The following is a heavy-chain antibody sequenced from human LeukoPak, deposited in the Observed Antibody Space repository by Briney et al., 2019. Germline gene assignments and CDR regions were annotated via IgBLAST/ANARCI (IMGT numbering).Heavy chain of an antibody. J-gene: IGHJ4*02. CDR1: GGTFSSYY. V-gene: IGHV1-2*02. CDR3: ASAYCGGDCPSDY. D-gene: IGHD2-21*02. Sequence: ASVKVSCKASGGTFSSYYMHWVRQAPGQGLEWMGWINPNSGGTKYTQKFQGRVTMTRDTSISTAYMELSRLRSDDTAVYYCASAYCGGDCPSDYWGQGTLVTVSS. CDR2: INPNSGGT.